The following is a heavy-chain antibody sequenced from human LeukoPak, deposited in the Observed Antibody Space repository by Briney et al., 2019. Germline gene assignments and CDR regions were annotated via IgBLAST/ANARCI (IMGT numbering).Heavy chain of an antibody. CDR2: ISGSGGST. Sequence: GGSLRLSCVASGFSFTTHAMGWVRQAPGKGLEWVSHISGSGGSTKYSGSVKGRFTISRDNSKNTLYLQMNSLRAEDTAVYYCAKWVVRGVLQPGGQGTLVTVSS. CDR3: AKWVVRGVLQP. D-gene: IGHD3-10*01. J-gene: IGHJ4*02. V-gene: IGHV3-23*01. CDR1: GFSFTTHA.